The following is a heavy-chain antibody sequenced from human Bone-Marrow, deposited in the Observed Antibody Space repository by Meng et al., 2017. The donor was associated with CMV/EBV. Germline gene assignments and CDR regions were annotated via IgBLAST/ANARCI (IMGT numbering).Heavy chain of an antibody. CDR2: IYYSGST. J-gene: IGHJ3*02. CDR3: ARVYRWQLVAVDAFDI. CDR1: GGSISSYY. V-gene: IGHV4-59*01. Sequence: SETLSLTCTVSGGSISSYYWSWIRQPPGKGLEWIGYIYYSGSTNYNPSLKSRVTISVDTSKNQFSLKLSSVTAADTAVYYCARVYRWQLVAVDAFDICGQGTMVAVSS. D-gene: IGHD6-6*01.